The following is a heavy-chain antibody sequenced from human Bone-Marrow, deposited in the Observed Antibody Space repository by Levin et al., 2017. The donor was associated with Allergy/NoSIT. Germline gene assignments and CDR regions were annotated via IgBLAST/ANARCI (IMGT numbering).Heavy chain of an antibody. CDR2: VWFDGTKK. J-gene: IGHJ2*01. D-gene: IGHD5-18*01. Sequence: GGSLRLSCAASGFIFTNYAMHWVRQAPGKGLEWVAVVWFDGTKKYFADSVKGRFTISRDNSMNTVHLQMNSLRDGDTAVYYCAKGGPLPGGGIQRSLPDLWGRGTLVTVSS. V-gene: IGHV3-33*06. CDR1: GFIFTNYA. CDR3: AKGGPLPGGGIQRSLPDL.